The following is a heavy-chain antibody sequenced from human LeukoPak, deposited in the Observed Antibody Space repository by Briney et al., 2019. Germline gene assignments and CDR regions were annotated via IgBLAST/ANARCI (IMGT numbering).Heavy chain of an antibody. CDR1: GFTFSSYA. D-gene: IGHD3-3*01. V-gene: IGHV3-23*01. Sequence: TGGSLRLSCAASGFTFSSYAMSWVRQAPGKGLEWVSAIRGSGGSTYYADSVKGRFTISRDNSKNTLYLQMNSLRAEDTAVYYCAKRDYDFWSGYYTTLDYWGQGTLVTISS. J-gene: IGHJ4*02. CDR2: IRGSGGST. CDR3: AKRDYDFWSGYYTTLDY.